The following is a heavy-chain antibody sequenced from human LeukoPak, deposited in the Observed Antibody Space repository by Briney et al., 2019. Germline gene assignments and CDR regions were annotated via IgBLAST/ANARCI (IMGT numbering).Heavy chain of an antibody. V-gene: IGHV4-34*01. J-gene: IGHJ4*02. Sequence: SETLSLTCAVYGGSFSGYYWSWIRQPPGKGLEWIGEINHSGSTNYNPSLKSRVTISVDTSKNQFSLKLSSVTAADTAVYYCARGPMTVGASPFDYWGQGTLVTVSS. CDR3: ARGPMTVGASPFDY. CDR1: GGSFSGYY. D-gene: IGHD1-26*01. CDR2: INHSGST.